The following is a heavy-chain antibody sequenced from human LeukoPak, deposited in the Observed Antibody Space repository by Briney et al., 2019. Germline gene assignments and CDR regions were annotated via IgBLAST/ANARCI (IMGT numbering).Heavy chain of an antibody. CDR1: GYTFTGYH. Sequence: ASAKVSCKASGYTFTGYHMHWVRQAPGQGLEWMGRINPNSGDTNYAQKFQGRVTMTRDTSISTAYMELSRLRSDDTAVYYCARDYCSSTSCLFDYWGQGTLVTVSS. V-gene: IGHV1-2*06. CDR2: INPNSGDT. CDR3: ARDYCSSTSCLFDY. D-gene: IGHD2-2*01. J-gene: IGHJ4*02.